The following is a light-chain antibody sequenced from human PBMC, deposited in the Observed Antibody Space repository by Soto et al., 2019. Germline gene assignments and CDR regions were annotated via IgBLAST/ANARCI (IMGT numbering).Light chain of an antibody. Sequence: EIVMTQSPATLSVSPGERATLSCRASQSVSTNLAWYQQKRGQAPRLLIYGTFTRATGVPARFSGSGSGTEFTLTISNLQSEDFAVYHCQQYDKWPRTFGQGIKVDI. V-gene: IGKV3-15*01. CDR1: QSVSTN. CDR2: GTF. CDR3: QQYDKWPRT. J-gene: IGKJ1*01.